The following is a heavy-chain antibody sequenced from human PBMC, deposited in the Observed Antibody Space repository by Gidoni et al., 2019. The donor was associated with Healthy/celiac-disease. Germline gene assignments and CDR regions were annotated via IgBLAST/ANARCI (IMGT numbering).Heavy chain of an antibody. CDR3: ARNYDILTGYDYYFDY. CDR2: RWYDGSNK. J-gene: IGHJ4*02. CDR1: GFTFSSYG. V-gene: IGHV3-33*01. Sequence: QVQLVESGGGVVQPGRSLSLSCAASGFTFSSYGMHWVRQAPGKGLEWVAVRWYDGSNKYYADSVKDRFTISRDNSKNTLYLQMNSLRAEDTAVYYCARNYDILTGYDYYFDYWGQGTLVTVSS. D-gene: IGHD3-9*01.